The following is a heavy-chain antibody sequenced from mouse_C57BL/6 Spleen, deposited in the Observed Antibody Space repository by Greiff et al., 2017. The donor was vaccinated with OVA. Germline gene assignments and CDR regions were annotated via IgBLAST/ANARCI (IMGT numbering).Heavy chain of an antibody. CDR1: GYTFTSYW. J-gene: IGHJ1*03. V-gene: IGHV1-52*01. Sequence: QVQLQQPGAELVRPGSSVKLSCKASGYTFTSYWMHWVKQRPIQGLEWIGNIDPSDSATHYNQKFKDKATLTVDKSSSTAYMQLSSLTSEDSAVYYCAREPVYYGSSPYWYCDVWGTGTTVTVSS. D-gene: IGHD1-1*01. CDR2: IDPSDSAT. CDR3: AREPVYYGSSPYWYCDV.